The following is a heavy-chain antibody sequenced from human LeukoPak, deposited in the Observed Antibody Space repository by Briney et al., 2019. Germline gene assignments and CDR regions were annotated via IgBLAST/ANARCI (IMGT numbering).Heavy chain of an antibody. V-gene: IGHV4-4*02. CDR3: ARVSRWDDWAFEG. CDR2: VNLQGST. CDR1: GGSITQPNY. J-gene: IGHJ4*02. D-gene: IGHD3-16*01. Sequence: PSETLSLTCDVSGGSITQPNYWTWVRQPPGKGLEWIGEVNLQGSTNYNPSLMRRVAISVDTSANHVSLLLTSVTAADTAVYYCARVSRWDDWAFEGWGQGTLVTVSS.